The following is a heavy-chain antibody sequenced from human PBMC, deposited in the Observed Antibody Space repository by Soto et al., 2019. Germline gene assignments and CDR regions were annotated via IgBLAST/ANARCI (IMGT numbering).Heavy chain of an antibody. Sequence: SLRLSCAASGFVFSSYAMSWVRQAPGKGLEWVSAISGSGTTAYYADSVKGRFIFSRDNPKNTMYLQMNSLRAEDTAVYFCAKTTDGWFSAFEIWGQGTVVTVS. D-gene: IGHD6-19*01. CDR2: ISGSGTTA. V-gene: IGHV3-23*01. J-gene: IGHJ3*02. CDR3: AKTTDGWFSAFEI. CDR1: GFVFSSYA.